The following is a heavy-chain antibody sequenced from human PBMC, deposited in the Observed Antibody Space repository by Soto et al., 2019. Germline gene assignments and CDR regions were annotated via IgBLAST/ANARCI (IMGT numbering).Heavy chain of an antibody. V-gene: IGHV3-33*01. CDR3: ARDNDFWSGYPPYYYGMDV. CDR1: GFTLSSYG. Sequence: QVQLVESGGGVVQPGRSLRLSCAASGFTLSSYGMHWVRQAPGKRLEWVAVIWYDGSNKYYADSVKGRFTISRDNSKNTLYLQMNSLRAEDTAVYYCARDNDFWSGYPPYYYGMDVWGQGTTVTVSS. J-gene: IGHJ6*02. D-gene: IGHD3-3*01. CDR2: IWYDGSNK.